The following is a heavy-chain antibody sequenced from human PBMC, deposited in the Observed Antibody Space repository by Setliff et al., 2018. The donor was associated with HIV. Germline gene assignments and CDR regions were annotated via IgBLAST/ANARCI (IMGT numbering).Heavy chain of an antibody. CDR1: GDAISNGLY. CDR2: VSDSGSG. Sequence: PSETLSLTCIVSGDAISNGLYWGWIRQPPGKGLEWIGTVSDSGSGHYNPPLNSRVTISVDTSKNQFSLKLSSVTAADTAVYYCARPLTTSYNFWGDAFSIWGPGTMVTVSS. CDR3: ARPLTTSYNFWGDAFSI. J-gene: IGHJ3*02. V-gene: IGHV4-38-2*02. D-gene: IGHD3-3*01.